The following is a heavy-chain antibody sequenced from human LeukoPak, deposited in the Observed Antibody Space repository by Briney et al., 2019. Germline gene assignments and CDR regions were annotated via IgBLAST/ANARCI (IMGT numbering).Heavy chain of an antibody. Sequence: ASVKVSCKASGYTFTGYYMHWVRQAPGQGVEGMGGINPNSGGTKYAKKLEGRVTMTRETSNSTASMELSRLRSDDTAVSYGARDRIAIKWLRFRGGFDDWGQGTLVTVSS. CDR3: ARDRIAIKWLRFRGGFDD. CDR2: INPNSGGT. V-gene: IGHV1-2*02. D-gene: IGHD5-12*01. J-gene: IGHJ4*02. CDR1: GYTFTGYY.